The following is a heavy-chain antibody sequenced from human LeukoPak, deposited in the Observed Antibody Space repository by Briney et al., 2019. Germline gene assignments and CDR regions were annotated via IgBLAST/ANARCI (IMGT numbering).Heavy chain of an antibody. CDR3: ARGGDRSSWYGAPGLDY. Sequence: GGSLRLSCAASGFTFSSYAMLWVRQAPGKGLEWVAVISYDGSNKYYADSVKGRFTISRDNSKNTLYLQMNSLRAEDTAVYYCARGGDRSSWYGAPGLDYWGQGTLVTVSS. V-gene: IGHV3-30*04. CDR2: ISYDGSNK. D-gene: IGHD6-13*01. J-gene: IGHJ4*02. CDR1: GFTFSSYA.